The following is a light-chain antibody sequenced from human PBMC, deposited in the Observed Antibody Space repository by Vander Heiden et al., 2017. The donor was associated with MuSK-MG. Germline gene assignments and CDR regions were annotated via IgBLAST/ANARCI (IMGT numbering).Light chain of an antibody. V-gene: IGLV2-18*02. CDR2: EVS. Sequence: QSALTQPPSVSGSPGQSVTISCTGTSSDIGIYNRVSWYQQPPGTAPKLIIYEVSDRPSGVPDRFSGSKSGNTASLTISGRQAEDEADYYCSSYTSSSTVVFGGGTKLTVL. CDR3: SSYTSSSTVV. CDR1: SSDIGIYNR. J-gene: IGLJ2*01.